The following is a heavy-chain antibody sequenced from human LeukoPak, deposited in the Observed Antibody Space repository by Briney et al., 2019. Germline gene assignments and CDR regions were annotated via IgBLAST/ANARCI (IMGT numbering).Heavy chain of an antibody. CDR1: GLTFSSSW. D-gene: IGHD3-16*01. J-gene: IGHJ4*02. Sequence: PGGSLRLSCAVSGLTFSSSWMYWVRQAPGKGLEWVDSINPDGNQKYSADSVKGRFTIPRDNAENSLYLQMNSLRVEDTAFYYCARDLDYSRLDYWGQGMLVTVYS. CDR3: ARDLDYSRLDY. CDR2: INPDGNQK. V-gene: IGHV3-7*01.